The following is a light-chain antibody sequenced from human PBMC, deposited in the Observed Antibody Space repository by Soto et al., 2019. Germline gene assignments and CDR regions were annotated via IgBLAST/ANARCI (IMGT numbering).Light chain of an antibody. Sequence: QSALTQPVSVSGSPGQSITISCTGTSSDVGGYNYVSWYQQHPGKAPKLMIYEVNKRPSGVPDRFSGSKSGNTASLTVSGLQAEDEADYYCSSYGGSSNLVFGGGTQLTVL. CDR2: EVN. V-gene: IGLV2-8*01. J-gene: IGLJ2*01. CDR3: SSYGGSSNLV. CDR1: SSDVGGYNY.